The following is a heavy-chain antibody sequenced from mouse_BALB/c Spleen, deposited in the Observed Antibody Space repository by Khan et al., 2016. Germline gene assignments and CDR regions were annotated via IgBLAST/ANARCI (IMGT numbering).Heavy chain of an antibody. CDR2: IDPGSGGT. J-gene: IGHJ3*01. D-gene: IGHD1-1*01. CDR1: GYAFTNYL. Sequence: QVQLQQSGAELVRPGTSVKVSCKASGYAFTNYLMEWVKQRPGQGLEWIGVIDPGSGGTNYNEKFKGKATLTADKSSNTAYMHLSSLTSDDSAVYYCASADYYGSSGAYWGQGTLVTVST. V-gene: IGHV1-54*01. CDR3: ASADYYGSSGAY.